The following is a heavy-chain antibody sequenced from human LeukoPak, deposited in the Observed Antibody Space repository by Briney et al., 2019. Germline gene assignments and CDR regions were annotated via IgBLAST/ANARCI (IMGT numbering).Heavy chain of an antibody. V-gene: IGHV3-23*01. CDR3: AKEKAGYDNSGYPLYYYYYMDV. CDR2: ISGSGGST. J-gene: IGHJ6*03. Sequence: GGSLRLSCAASGFTFSSYAMRWVRQAPGKGLEWVSAISGSGGSTYYADSVKGRFTISRDNSKNTLYLQMNILRADDTAVYYCAKEKAGYDNSGYPLYYYYYMDVWGKGTTVTVSS. D-gene: IGHD3-22*01. CDR1: GFTFSSYA.